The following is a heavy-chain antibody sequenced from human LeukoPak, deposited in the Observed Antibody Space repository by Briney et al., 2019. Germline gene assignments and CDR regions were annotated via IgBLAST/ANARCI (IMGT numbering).Heavy chain of an antibody. V-gene: IGHV4-31*03. CDR1: GAFISSGGYS. CDR2: IYYTGST. J-gene: IGHJ4*02. Sequence: PSETLSLTCTVSGAFISSGGYSWSWVRQHPGKGLEWFGCIYYTGSTYYNPSLERRVTISVATSKNQFSLKVSSVTAADTAVYFCARTITIFGALGYFDYWGQGTLVTVSS. CDR3: ARTITIFGALGYFDY. D-gene: IGHD3-3*01.